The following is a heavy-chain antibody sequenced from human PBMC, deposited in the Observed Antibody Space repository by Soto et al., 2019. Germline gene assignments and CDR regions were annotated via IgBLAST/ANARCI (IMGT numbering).Heavy chain of an antibody. CDR1: GFTFSSYE. Sequence: GGSVRLSCAASGFTFSSYEMNWVRQAPGKGLEWVSYISSSGSTIYYADSVKGRFTISRDNAKNSLYLQMNSLRAEDTAVYYCARDVPIPPLEMSTGHYGMDVWGQGATVTVSS. V-gene: IGHV3-48*03. D-gene: IGHD6-6*01. CDR3: ARDVPIPPLEMSTGHYGMDV. J-gene: IGHJ6*02. CDR2: ISSSGSTI.